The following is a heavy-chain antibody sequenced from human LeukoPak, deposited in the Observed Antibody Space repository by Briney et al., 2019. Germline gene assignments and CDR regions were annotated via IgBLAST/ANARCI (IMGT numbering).Heavy chain of an antibody. Sequence: GGSLRLSCAASGFTFSNHGMHWVRQAPGKGLEWVTFIWFDGSNQNSIDSVKGRFTISRDNSKNTFYLQMNSLSVEATAVYYCARGVPLYGYHYGLDYWGQGTLVTVSS. CDR1: GFTFSNHG. CDR2: IWFDGSNQ. CDR3: ARGVPLYGYHYGLDY. V-gene: IGHV3-33*01. D-gene: IGHD5-18*01. J-gene: IGHJ4*02.